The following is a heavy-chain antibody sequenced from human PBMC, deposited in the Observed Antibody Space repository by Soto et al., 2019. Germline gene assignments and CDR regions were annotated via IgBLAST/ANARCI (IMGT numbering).Heavy chain of an antibody. CDR1: GFTFSNAW. Sequence: PGGSLRLSCAASGFTFSNAWMNWVRQAPGKGLEWVGRIKSKTDGGTTDYAAPVKGRFTISRDDSKNTLYLQMNSLKTEDTAVYYCTPCPNYDFWSGLFDYWGQGTLVTVSS. CDR2: IKSKTDGGTT. D-gene: IGHD3-3*01. CDR3: TPCPNYDFWSGLFDY. V-gene: IGHV3-15*07. J-gene: IGHJ4*02.